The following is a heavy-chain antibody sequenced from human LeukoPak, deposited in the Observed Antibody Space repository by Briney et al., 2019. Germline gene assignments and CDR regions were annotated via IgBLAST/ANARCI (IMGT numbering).Heavy chain of an antibody. D-gene: IGHD4-17*01. Sequence: GGSLRLSCAASGFTFSSYWMSWVRQAPGKGLEWVANIKQDGSEKYYVDSVKGRFTIYRDNAKNSLYLQMNSLRAEDTAVYYCARLSTVTTYPYYMDVWGKGTTVTVSS. CDR1: GFTFSSYW. CDR2: IKQDGSEK. J-gene: IGHJ6*03. V-gene: IGHV3-7*01. CDR3: ARLSTVTTYPYYMDV.